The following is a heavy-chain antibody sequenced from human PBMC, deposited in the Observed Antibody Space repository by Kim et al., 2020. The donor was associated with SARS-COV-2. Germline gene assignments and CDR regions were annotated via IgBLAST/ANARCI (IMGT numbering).Heavy chain of an antibody. V-gene: IGHV4-4*09. D-gene: IGHD1-26*01. CDR1: GGSIINNY. J-gene: IGHJ4*02. Sequence: SETLSLTCTVSGGSIINNYWSWLRQSPGKGLEWIGYIYSTGSTIYNPSLKSRVALSVDTSKNQFSLTLRSVTTADTAVYYCARSPETGSWTFDSWGQGTLVSVSS. CDR3: ARSPETGSWTFDS. CDR2: IYSTGST.